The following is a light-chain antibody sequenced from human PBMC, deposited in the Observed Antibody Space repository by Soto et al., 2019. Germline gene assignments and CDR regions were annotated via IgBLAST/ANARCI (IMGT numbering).Light chain of an antibody. CDR3: QQYGSSPRT. V-gene: IGKV3-20*01. Sequence: DILLTQSPGTLSLSPGETATLSCRASQSVSSDFLAWYQQKPGQSPRLLIYGASLRVTGIPDRFSGSGSGTDFTLSISSLQPEDFAVYYCQQYGSSPRTFGQGTKLEIK. J-gene: IGKJ2*01. CDR2: GAS. CDR1: QSVSSDF.